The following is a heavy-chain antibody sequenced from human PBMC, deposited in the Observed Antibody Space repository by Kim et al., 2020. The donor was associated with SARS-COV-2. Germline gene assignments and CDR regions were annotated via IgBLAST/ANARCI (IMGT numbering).Heavy chain of an antibody. J-gene: IGHJ5*02. CDR1: GYTFTSYG. CDR2: ISAYNGNT. D-gene: IGHD3-10*01. Sequence: ASVKVSCKASGYTFTSYGISWVRQAPGQGLEWMGWISAYNGNTNYAQKLQGRVTMTTDTSTSTAYMELRSLRSDDTTVYYCARTSGHPLWFGESRSFWFDPWGQGTLVTVSS. CDR3: ARTSGHPLWFGESRSFWFDP. V-gene: IGHV1-18*04.